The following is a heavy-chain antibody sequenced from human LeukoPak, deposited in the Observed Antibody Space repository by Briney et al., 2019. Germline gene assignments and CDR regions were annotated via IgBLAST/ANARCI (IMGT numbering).Heavy chain of an antibody. CDR3: AKDRAIHLVPYYLVPDI. D-gene: IGHD5-18*01. CDR2: ISASGGST. CDR1: GFTFSSYA. Sequence: GGSLRLSCAASGFTFSSYAMSWVRQAPGKGLEWVSGISASGGSTFYGDSVKGRFTISRDNSKNTLYLQMNRLRAEDTAIYYCAKDRAIHLVPYYLVPDIWGQGTMVTASS. V-gene: IGHV3-23*01. J-gene: IGHJ3*02.